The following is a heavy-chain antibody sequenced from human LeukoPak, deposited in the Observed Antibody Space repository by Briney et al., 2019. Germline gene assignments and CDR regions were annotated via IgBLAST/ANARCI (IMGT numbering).Heavy chain of an antibody. J-gene: IGHJ4*02. CDR2: IYYSGST. D-gene: IGHD6-19*01. V-gene: IGHV4-59*01. CDR1: GGSISSYY. Sequence: SETLSLTCTVSGGSISSYYWSWIRQPPGKGLEWIGYIYYSGSTNYNPSLKSRVTISVDTSKNQFSLKLSSVTAADTAVYYCARGVGYSSGWYLSVSYYFDYWGQGTLVTVSS. CDR3: ARGVGYSSGWYLSVSYYFDY.